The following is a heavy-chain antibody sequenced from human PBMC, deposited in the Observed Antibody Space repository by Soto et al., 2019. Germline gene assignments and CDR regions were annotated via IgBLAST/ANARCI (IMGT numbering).Heavy chain of an antibody. V-gene: IGHV1-18*01. J-gene: IGHJ4*02. CDR2: ISDHNGNT. Sequence: QVHLVQSGAEVKKPGASVKVSCQGSGYAFTTYGITWVRQAPGQGLEWMGRISDHNGNTNYAQKLQGRVTVTRDTSTSTAYMELRSLRYHDTAVYYFARGRYGDYWGQGALVTVSS. CDR3: ARGRYGDY. D-gene: IGHD1-1*01. CDR1: GYAFTTYG.